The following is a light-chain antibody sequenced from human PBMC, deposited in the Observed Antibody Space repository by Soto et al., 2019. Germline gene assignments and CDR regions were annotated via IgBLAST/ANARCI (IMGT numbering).Light chain of an antibody. J-gene: IGKJ5*01. Sequence: DIQMTQSPSNLSASVGDRVTITCRASQSISSLLAWYQQKPGRAPTLLMYKASTLESGVPSRFSGSGSGTEFTLTISSLQPDDLATYYCQQYNSYPLTFGQGTRLEIK. CDR1: QSISSL. CDR2: KAS. V-gene: IGKV1-5*03. CDR3: QQYNSYPLT.